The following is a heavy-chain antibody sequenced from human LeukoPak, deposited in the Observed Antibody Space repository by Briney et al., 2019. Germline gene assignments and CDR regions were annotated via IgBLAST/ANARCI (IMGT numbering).Heavy chain of an antibody. CDR2: IYSDSNT. Sequence: GGSLRPSCAASGFTVSSNFMTWVRQAPGKGLEWVSFIYSDSNTYYADSVKGRFTISRDNSKNTLYLQMNSLRAEDTAVYYCARDCCNSAWYSDWGQGTLVTVSS. J-gene: IGHJ4*02. CDR3: ARDCCNSAWYSD. D-gene: IGHD2/OR15-2a*01. CDR1: GFTVSSNF. V-gene: IGHV3-53*01.